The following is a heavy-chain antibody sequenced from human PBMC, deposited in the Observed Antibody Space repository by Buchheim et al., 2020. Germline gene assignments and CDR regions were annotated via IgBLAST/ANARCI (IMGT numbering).Heavy chain of an antibody. J-gene: IGHJ6*02. D-gene: IGHD2-15*01. CDR1: GFTFSSYG. Sequence: QVQLVESGGGVVQPGRSLRLSCAASGFTFSSYGMHWVRQAPGKGLEWVAVISYDGSNKYYADSVKARFTISRDNSKTTRYLQMNSLRAEDTAVYYCAKVYLLHSVDGMDVWGQGTT. CDR2: ISYDGSNK. CDR3: AKVYLLHSVDGMDV. V-gene: IGHV3-30*18.